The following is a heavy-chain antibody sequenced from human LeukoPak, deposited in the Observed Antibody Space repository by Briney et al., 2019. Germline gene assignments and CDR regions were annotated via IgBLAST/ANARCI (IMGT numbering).Heavy chain of an antibody. D-gene: IGHD3-10*01. Sequence: PETLSLTCTVSGGSISSYYWSWIRQPPGKGLEWIGYIYYGGGTNYNPSLKSRVTISVDTSKNQFSLKLSSVTAADTAVYYCASMVRGVIGYYFDYWGQGTLVTVSS. J-gene: IGHJ4*02. CDR2: IYYGGGT. CDR3: ASMVRGVIGYYFDY. CDR1: GGSISSYY. V-gene: IGHV4-59*01.